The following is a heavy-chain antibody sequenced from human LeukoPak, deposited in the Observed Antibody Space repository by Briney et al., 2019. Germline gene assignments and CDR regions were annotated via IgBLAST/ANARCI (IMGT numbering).Heavy chain of an antibody. CDR1: GGPVSSSEHY. V-gene: IGHV4-39*01. Sequence: SETLTLTCTVSGGPVSSSEHYWDWIRQPPGKGLEWVATIDESGTTYYNPSLKSRVTISADTSKNQFSLTLGSVSATDTAVYYCVSPRGFSYGYFDYWGQGTLVTVSS. J-gene: IGHJ4*02. CDR3: VSPRGFSYGYFDY. CDR2: IDESGTT. D-gene: IGHD5-18*01.